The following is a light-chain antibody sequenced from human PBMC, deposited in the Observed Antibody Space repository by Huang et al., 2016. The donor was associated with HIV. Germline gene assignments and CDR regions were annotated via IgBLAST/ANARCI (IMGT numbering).Light chain of an antibody. CDR3: QQYDNWPPGLT. Sequence: EIVMTQSPATLSVSPGGGATLSCRASQNVRSNLAWYQQNPGQAPGLLVYVTSTRASGVPARFSGSGSGTEFTLTISGLPSEDFAVYYCQQYDNWPPGLTFGGGTKVEI. CDR1: QNVRSN. V-gene: IGKV3D-15*01. J-gene: IGKJ4*01. CDR2: VTS.